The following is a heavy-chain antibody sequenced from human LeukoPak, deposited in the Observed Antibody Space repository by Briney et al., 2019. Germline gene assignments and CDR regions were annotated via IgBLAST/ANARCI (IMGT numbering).Heavy chain of an antibody. V-gene: IGHV4-39*01. Sequence: NPSETLSLTCTVSGGSISSSSYYWGWIRQPPGKGLEWIGSIYYSGSTYNNPSLKSRVTISVDTSENQFSLKLSSVTAADTAVYYCASDSRGYYSFDYWGQGTLVTVSS. D-gene: IGHD3-22*01. J-gene: IGHJ4*02. CDR2: IYYSGST. CDR1: GGSISSSSYY. CDR3: ASDSRGYYSFDY.